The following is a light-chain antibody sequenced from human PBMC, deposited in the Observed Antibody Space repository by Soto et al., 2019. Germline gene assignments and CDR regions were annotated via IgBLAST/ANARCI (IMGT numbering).Light chain of an antibody. Sequence: DIQMTQSPSTLSASVGERVTITCRASQSISSWLAWYQQKPGKAPKLLIYKASILESGVPSRFSGSGSGTEFTLTISSLQPDDFATYYCQQYNTYWTFGQGTKVEIK. J-gene: IGKJ1*01. CDR3: QQYNTYWT. V-gene: IGKV1-5*03. CDR2: KAS. CDR1: QSISSW.